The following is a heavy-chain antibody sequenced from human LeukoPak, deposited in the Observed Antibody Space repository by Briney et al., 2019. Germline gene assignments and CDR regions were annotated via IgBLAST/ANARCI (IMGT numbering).Heavy chain of an antibody. Sequence: ASVKVSCKASGYTFTGYYIHWVRQAPGQGLEWMGWINPNSGGTNYAQKFQGRVTVTRDTSISTAYMELSRLRSDDTAVYYCARGPRAGMITFGGVIAYFDYWGQGTLVTVSS. J-gene: IGHJ4*02. CDR3: ARGPRAGMITFGGVIAYFDY. V-gene: IGHV1-2*02. CDR1: GYTFTGYY. CDR2: INPNSGGT. D-gene: IGHD3-16*02.